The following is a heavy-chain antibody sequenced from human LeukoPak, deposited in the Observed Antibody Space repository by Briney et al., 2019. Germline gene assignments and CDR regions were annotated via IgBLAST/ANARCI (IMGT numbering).Heavy chain of an antibody. J-gene: IGHJ4*02. D-gene: IGHD6-13*01. CDR1: GGTFSSYA. CDR3: AREAAAGTHFFDY. V-gene: IGHV1-69*13. CDR2: IIPIFGTA. Sequence: ASVKVSCKASGGTFSSYAISWVRQAPGQGLEWMGGIIPIFGTANYAQKFQGRVTITADESTSTAYMKLSSLRSEDTAVYYCAREAAAGTHFFDYWGQGTLVTVSS.